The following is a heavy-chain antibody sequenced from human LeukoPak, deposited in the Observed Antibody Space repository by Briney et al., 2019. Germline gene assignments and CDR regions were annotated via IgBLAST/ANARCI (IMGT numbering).Heavy chain of an antibody. V-gene: IGHV4-59*01. J-gene: IGHJ4*02. Sequence: ASETLSLTCTVSGGSISTYYWSWIRQPPGKGLEWIGYIYYSGSTNYNPSFKSRVTISIDTSKNQFSLNLSSVTAADTAVYYCARSERYSSGWYFYFDYWGQGTLVTVSS. CDR1: GGSISTYY. CDR2: IYYSGST. D-gene: IGHD6-19*01. CDR3: ARSERYSSGWYFYFDY.